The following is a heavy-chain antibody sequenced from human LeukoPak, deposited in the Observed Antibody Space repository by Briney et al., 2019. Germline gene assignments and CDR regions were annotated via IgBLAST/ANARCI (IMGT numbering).Heavy chain of an antibody. Sequence: GGSLRLSCAASEFTFSSYAMQWVRQAPGKGLEWVANIKQDGSEKYYVDSVKGRFTISRDNAKNSLYLQMNSLRAEDTAVYYCARQVTPSHWGQGTLVTVSS. CDR1: EFTFSSYA. CDR2: IKQDGSEK. V-gene: IGHV3-7*05. CDR3: ARQVTPSH. D-gene: IGHD2-21*02. J-gene: IGHJ1*01.